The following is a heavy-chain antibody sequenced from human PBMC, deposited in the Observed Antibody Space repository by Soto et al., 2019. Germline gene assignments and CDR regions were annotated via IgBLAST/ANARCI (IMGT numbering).Heavy chain of an antibody. CDR3: ARVSAAHGMDV. V-gene: IGHV3-48*03. Sequence: GGSLRLSCAASGFTFISYEMRWVRQAPGKGLEWVSYISGSGYTIYYADSVKGRFTISRDNAKNSLYLQMNSLRAEDTAVYYCARVSAAHGMDVWGQGTTVTVSS. CDR2: ISGSGYTI. J-gene: IGHJ6*02. D-gene: IGHD2-2*01. CDR1: GFTFISYE.